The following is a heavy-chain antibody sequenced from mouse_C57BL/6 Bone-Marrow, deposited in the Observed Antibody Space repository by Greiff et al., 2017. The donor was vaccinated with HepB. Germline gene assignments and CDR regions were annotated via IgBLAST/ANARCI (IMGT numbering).Heavy chain of an antibody. J-gene: IGHJ4*01. CDR3: ARIPLAATMDY. Sequence: EVKLMESGGGLVQPGGSLSLSCAASGFTFTDYYMSWVRQPPGKALEWLGFIRNKANGYTTEYSASVKGRFTISRDNSQSILYLQMNALRAEDSATYYCARIPLAATMDYWGQGTSVTVSS. D-gene: IGHD5-1-1*01. CDR2: IRNKANGYTT. V-gene: IGHV7-3*01. CDR1: GFTFTDYY.